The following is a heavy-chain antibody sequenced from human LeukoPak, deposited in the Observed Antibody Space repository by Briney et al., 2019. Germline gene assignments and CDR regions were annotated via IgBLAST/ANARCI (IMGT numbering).Heavy chain of an antibody. CDR3: AKDHGVAGTGLFDY. CDR1: GFTFSSYG. Sequence: PGGSLRLSCAASGFTFSSYGMHWVRQAPGKGLEWVAVISYDGSNKYYADSVKGRFTISRDNSKNTLYLQMNSLRAEDTAVYYCAKDHGVAGTGLFDYWGQGTLVTVSS. D-gene: IGHD6-19*01. V-gene: IGHV3-30*18. CDR2: ISYDGSNK. J-gene: IGHJ4*02.